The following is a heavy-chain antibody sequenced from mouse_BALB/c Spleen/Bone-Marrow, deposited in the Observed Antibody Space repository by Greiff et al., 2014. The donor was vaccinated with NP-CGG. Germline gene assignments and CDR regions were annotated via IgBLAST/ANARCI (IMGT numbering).Heavy chain of an antibody. CDR3: ARWGNYGDYAMDY. CDR1: GYTFTSYY. J-gene: IGHJ4*01. Sequence: LVESGPELVKPGASVRISCKASGYTFTSYYIHWVKQRPGQGLEWIGWIYPGNVNTKYNEKFKGKATLTADKSSSTAYMQLSSLTSEDSAVYFCARWGNYGDYAMDYRGQGTSVTVSS. D-gene: IGHD2-1*01. CDR2: IYPGNVNT. V-gene: IGHV1S56*01.